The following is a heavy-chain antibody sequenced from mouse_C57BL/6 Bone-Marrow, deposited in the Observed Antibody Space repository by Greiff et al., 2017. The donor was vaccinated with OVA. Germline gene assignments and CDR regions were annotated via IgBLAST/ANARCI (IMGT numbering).Heavy chain of an antibody. CDR2: IDPANDNT. D-gene: IGHD1-1*01. J-gene: IGHJ4*01. CDR3: ARGNVGSSFYAMDY. Sequence: EVQLQQSVAELVRPGASVKLSCTASGFNIKNTYMHWVKQRPEQGLAWIGRIDPANDNTKYAPKFQGKATMTADTSSNTAYLQLSSLSSEDTAVYGGARGNVGSSFYAMDYWGQGTAVTVSS. V-gene: IGHV14-3*01. CDR1: GFNIKNTY.